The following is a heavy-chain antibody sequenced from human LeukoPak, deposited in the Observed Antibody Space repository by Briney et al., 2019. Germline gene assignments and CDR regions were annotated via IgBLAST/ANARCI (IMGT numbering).Heavy chain of an antibody. D-gene: IGHD1-1*01. V-gene: IGHV4-61*02. J-gene: IGHJ3*02. CDR1: GGSISSGSYY. CDR2: IYTSGST. Sequence: SQTLSLTCTVSGGSISSGSYYWSWLRQPAGTGLEWIGRIYTSGSTNYNPSLKSRVTISVDTSKNQFSLKLSSVTAADAAVYYCAREPIVETWNGDAFDIWGQGTMVTVSS. CDR3: AREPIVETWNGDAFDI.